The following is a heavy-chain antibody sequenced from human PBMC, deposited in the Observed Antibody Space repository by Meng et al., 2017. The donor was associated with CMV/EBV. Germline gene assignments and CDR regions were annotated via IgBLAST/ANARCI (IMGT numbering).Heavy chain of an antibody. V-gene: IGHV1-2*02. CDR1: GYTFTGYY. D-gene: IGHD6-13*01. J-gene: IGHJ4*02. CDR3: ARVNQVRIAAAGIGY. CDR2: INPNSGGT. Sequence: ASVKVSCKASGYTFTGYYMHWVRQPPGQGLEWMGWINPNSGGTNYAQKLQGRVTMTRDTSISTAYMELSRLRSDDTAVYYCARVNQVRIAAAGIGYWGQGTLVTVSS.